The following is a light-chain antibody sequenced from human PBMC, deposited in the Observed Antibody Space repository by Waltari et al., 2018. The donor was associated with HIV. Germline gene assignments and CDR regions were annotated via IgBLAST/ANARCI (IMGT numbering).Light chain of an antibody. CDR3: QAWDSSTAWGV. Sequence: SYELTQPPSVSVSPGQTASITCSGDKLGDQYGCWYQQKPGQSPVLVIYQDTTRPSRSPERFSGSSSGNTATLTISGTQAMDEADYYCQAWDSSTAWGVFGGGTKLTVL. CDR2: QDT. V-gene: IGLV3-1*01. J-gene: IGLJ2*01. CDR1: KLGDQY.